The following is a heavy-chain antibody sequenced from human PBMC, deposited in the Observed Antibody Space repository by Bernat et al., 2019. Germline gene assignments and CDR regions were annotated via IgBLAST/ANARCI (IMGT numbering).Heavy chain of an antibody. CDR2: ISGSGGST. CDR1: GFTFSSYA. Sequence: EVQLLESGGGLVQPGGSLRLSCAASGFTFSSYAMSWVRQAPGKGLALVSAISGSGGSTYYAASVKGRFTSSRDNSKNTLYLQMNSLRAEDTAVYYCAKDHDYGDYPPPRYGMDVWGQGTTVTVSS. J-gene: IGHJ6*02. V-gene: IGHV3-23*01. D-gene: IGHD4-17*01. CDR3: AKDHDYGDYPPPRYGMDV.